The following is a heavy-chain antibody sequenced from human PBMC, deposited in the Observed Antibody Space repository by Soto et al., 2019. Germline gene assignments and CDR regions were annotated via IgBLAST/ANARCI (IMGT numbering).Heavy chain of an antibody. CDR1: GGSFSGYY. V-gene: IGHV4-34*01. J-gene: IGHJ6*03. Sequence: PSETLSLTCAVYGGSFSGYYWSWIRQPPGKGLEWIGEINHSGSTNYNPSLKSRVTISVDTSKNQFSLKLSSVTAADTAVYYCARGSSTFRYCSSTSCYALYYYYYMDVWGKGTTVTVSS. CDR2: INHSGST. D-gene: IGHD2-2*01. CDR3: ARGSSTFRYCSSTSCYALYYYYYMDV.